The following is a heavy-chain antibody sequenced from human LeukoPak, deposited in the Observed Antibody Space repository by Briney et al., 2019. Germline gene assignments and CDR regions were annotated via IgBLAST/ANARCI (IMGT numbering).Heavy chain of an antibody. V-gene: IGHV1-2*02. CDR1: VFTFTCYY. CDR3: ARDIWGAVSRTYYYYGMDV. CDR2: INPNSGVR. Sequence: ASVKVSLTAVVFTFTCYYMHWVWEAPEHGVEGMAWINPNSGVRKYAQKFQGRVTSTRDKSITKAYMQLSSLRSDDTAVYYCARDIWGAVSRTYYYYGMDVCGQGTTVTVSS. D-gene: IGHD7-27*01. J-gene: IGHJ6*02.